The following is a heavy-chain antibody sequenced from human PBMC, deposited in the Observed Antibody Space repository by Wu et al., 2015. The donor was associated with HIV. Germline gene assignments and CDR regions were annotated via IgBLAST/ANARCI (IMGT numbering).Heavy chain of an antibody. V-gene: IGHV1-69*13. D-gene: IGHD1-26*01. Sequence: QVQLVQSGAEVKKPGSSVKVSCKASGGTFKNNAINWVRQAPGEGLEWMGRITPLFGRPNHAQRFQGRVTITADESTSTAYMELGSLRSEDTAVYYCARDRIVGXTTNYYGMDVWGQGTTVTVSS. CDR3: ARDRIVGXTTNYYGMDV. CDR2: ITPLFGRP. J-gene: IGHJ6*02. CDR1: GGTFKNNA.